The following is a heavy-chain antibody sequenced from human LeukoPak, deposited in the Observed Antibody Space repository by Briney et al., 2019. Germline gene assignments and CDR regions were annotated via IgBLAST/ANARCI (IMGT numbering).Heavy chain of an antibody. CDR2: IIPIFGTA. J-gene: IGHJ4*02. CDR1: GGTFSSYA. D-gene: IGHD3-22*01. Sequence: SVKVSCKASGGTFSSYAISWVRQAPGQGLEWMGGIIPIFGTANYAQKFQGRVMITADKSTSTAYMELSSLRSEDTAVYYCARVRVSSGYYLDYWGQGTLVTVSS. CDR3: ARVRVSSGYYLDY. V-gene: IGHV1-69*06.